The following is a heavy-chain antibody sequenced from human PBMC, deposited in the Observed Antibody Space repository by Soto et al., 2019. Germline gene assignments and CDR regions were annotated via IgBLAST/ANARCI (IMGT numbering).Heavy chain of an antibody. J-gene: IGHJ4*02. D-gene: IGHD6-13*01. V-gene: IGHV4-30-2*01. CDR3: AREGSWYGLFDY. CDR2: IYHSGST. CDR1: GGSIGSGGYS. Sequence: PSETLSLTCAVSGGSIGSGGYSWSWIRQPPGKGLEWIGYIYHSGSTYYNPSIKSRVTISVDRSKNQFSLKLSSVTAADTAVYYCAREGSWYGLFDYWGQGTLVTVSS.